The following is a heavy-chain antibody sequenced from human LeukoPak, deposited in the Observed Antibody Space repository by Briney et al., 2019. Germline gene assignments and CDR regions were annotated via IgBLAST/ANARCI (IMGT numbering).Heavy chain of an antibody. Sequence: ASVKVSCKASGYTFTGYYMYWVRQAPGQGLKWMGWINPNSGGTNYAQKFQGRVTMTRDTSISTAYMELSRLRSDDTAVYYCASGIAVAGTYAFDIWGQGTMVTVSS. D-gene: IGHD6-19*01. CDR1: GYTFTGYY. CDR2: INPNSGGT. J-gene: IGHJ3*02. V-gene: IGHV1-2*02. CDR3: ASGIAVAGTYAFDI.